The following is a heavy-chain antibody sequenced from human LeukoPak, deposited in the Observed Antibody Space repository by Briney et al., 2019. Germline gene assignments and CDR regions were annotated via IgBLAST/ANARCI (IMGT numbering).Heavy chain of an antibody. CDR1: GGSISSYY. CDR3: AIGGDDYFDY. CDR2: IYYSGST. D-gene: IGHD7-27*01. J-gene: IGHJ4*02. Sequence: PSESLSLTCTVSGGSISSYYWSWIRQPPGKGLEWIGYIYYSGSTNYNPSLKSRVTISVDTSKNQFSLKLSSVTAADTAVYYCAIGGDDYFDYWGQGTLVTVSS. V-gene: IGHV4-59*01.